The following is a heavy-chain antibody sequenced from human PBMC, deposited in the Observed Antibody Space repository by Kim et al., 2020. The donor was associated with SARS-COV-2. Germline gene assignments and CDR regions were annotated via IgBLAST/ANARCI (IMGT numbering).Heavy chain of an antibody. CDR2: INPSGGST. J-gene: IGHJ4*02. CDR3: ARDQSPDILTGYRTSLPPDY. CDR1: GYTFTSYY. Sequence: ASVKVSCKASGYTFTSYYMHWVRQAPGQGLEWMGIINPSGGSTSYAQKFQGRVTMTRDTSTSTVYMELSSLRSEDTAVYYCARDQSPDILTGYRTSLPPDYWGQGTLVTVSS. D-gene: IGHD3-9*01. V-gene: IGHV1-46*01.